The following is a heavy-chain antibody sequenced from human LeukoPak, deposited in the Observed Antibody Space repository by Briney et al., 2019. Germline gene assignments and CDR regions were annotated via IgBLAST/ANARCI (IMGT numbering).Heavy chain of an antibody. CDR1: GYTFTGYY. CDR2: INPNSGGT. J-gene: IGHJ4*02. Sequence: ASVKVSCKASGYTFTGYYMLWVRQAPGQGLEGMGWINPNSGGTKYAQKFQGRVTMTRDTAISTAYMELSTLRSDDTAVYCCASGYYYDSSGYFSYWGQGTLVTVSS. V-gene: IGHV1-2*02. D-gene: IGHD3-22*01. CDR3: ASGYYYDSSGYFSY.